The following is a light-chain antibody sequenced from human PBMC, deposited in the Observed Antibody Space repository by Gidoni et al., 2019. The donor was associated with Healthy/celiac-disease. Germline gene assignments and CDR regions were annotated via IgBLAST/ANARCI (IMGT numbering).Light chain of an antibody. V-gene: IGKV3-20*01. CDR1: QSVSSSY. J-gene: IGKJ3*01. CDR3: QQYGSSPFT. CDR2: GAS. Sequence: DIVLTHSPGTLYLSPGERATLSCRASQSVSSSYLAWYQQKPGQAPSLLIYGASSRATGIPDRFSGSGSGTDVTLTISRLEPEDFAVYYCQQYGSSPFTFGPGTKVDIK.